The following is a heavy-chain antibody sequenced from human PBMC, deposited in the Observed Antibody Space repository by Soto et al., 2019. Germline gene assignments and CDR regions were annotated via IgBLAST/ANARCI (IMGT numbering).Heavy chain of an antibody. CDR1: GFTFSTYA. J-gene: IGHJ4*02. Sequence: EVQLFDSGGGLVQPGGSLRLSCAASGFTFSTYAMSWVRQAPGKGLEWVSTITGSGSRTYYADSVKGRFTISRDNSKNTLSLQMNSLRAEDTAVYDCAKDLYGDYGGVDYWGQGTLVTVSS. CDR3: AKDLYGDYGGVDY. V-gene: IGHV3-23*01. CDR2: ITGSGSRT. D-gene: IGHD4-17*01.